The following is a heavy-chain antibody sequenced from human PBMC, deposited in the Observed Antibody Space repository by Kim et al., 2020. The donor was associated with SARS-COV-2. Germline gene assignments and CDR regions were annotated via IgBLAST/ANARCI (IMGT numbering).Heavy chain of an antibody. CDR3: ARGSVVVPAANWFDP. D-gene: IGHD2-2*01. V-gene: IGHV4-4*02. CDR1: GGSISSSNW. CDR2: IYHSGST. Sequence: SETLSLTCAVSGGSISSSNWWSWVRQPPGKGLEWIGEIYHSGSTNYNPSLKSRVTISVDKSKNQFSLKLSSVTAADTAVYYCARGSVVVPAANWFDPWGPGTLVTVSP. J-gene: IGHJ5*02.